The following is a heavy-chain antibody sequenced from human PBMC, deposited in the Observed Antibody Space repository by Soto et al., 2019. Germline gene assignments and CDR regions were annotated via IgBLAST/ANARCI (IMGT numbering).Heavy chain of an antibody. CDR2: IYDSGST. D-gene: IGHD3-10*01. CDR3: AGSPGTAAFDI. V-gene: IGHV4-59*01. CDR1: GESISSYY. Sequence: LSLTCTVSGESISSYYYSGIRQPPGKGLEWIGYIYDSGSTNYNPSLESRVTISVDTSKNQFSLKLSSVTAADTAVYFCAGSPGTAAFDIWGQGTMVTVSS. J-gene: IGHJ3*02.